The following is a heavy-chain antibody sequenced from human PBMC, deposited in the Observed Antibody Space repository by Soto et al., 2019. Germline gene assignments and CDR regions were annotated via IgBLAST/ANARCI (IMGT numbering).Heavy chain of an antibody. CDR2: ISAYNGNT. J-gene: IGHJ6*04. D-gene: IGHD5-18*01. Sequence: SVKVSCKASGYTFTSYGISWVRQAPGQGLEWMGWISAYNGNTNYAQKLQGRVTMTADTSTSTAYMELRSLRSDDTAVYYCARRYSYGHYGMDVWGKGTTVTVSS. CDR3: ARRYSYGHYGMDV. CDR1: GYTFTSYG. V-gene: IGHV1-18*01.